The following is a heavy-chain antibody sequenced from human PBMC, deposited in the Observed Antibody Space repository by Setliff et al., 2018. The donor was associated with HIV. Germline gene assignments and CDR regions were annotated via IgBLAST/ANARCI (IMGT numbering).Heavy chain of an antibody. J-gene: IGHJ4*02. CDR2: IYHSGSS. CDR1: GYSISSGYY. V-gene: IGHV4-38-2*01. CDR3: ARLAGQRTIAAADYFFDF. D-gene: IGHD6-13*01. Sequence: SETLSLTCAVSGYSISSGYYWGWIRQPPGKGLEWIGSIYHSGSSYYSPSLKSRVTLFLDPSKNQFFLTLNSLTAADTAVYYCARLAGQRTIAAADYFFDFWGQGALVTVSS.